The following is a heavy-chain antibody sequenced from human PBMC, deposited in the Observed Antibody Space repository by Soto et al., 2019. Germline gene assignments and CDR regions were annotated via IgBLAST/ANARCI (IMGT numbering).Heavy chain of an antibody. J-gene: IGHJ5*02. CDR3: ARGLGRIAAALLNLFDP. V-gene: IGHV4-34*01. D-gene: IGHD6-13*01. Sequence: SETLSLTCAVYGGSFSGYYWSWIRQPPGKGLEWIGEINHSGSTNYNPSLKSRVTISVDTSKNQFSLKLSSVTAADTAVYYCARGLGRIAAALLNLFDPWGQGTLVTVSS. CDR2: INHSGST. CDR1: GGSFSGYY.